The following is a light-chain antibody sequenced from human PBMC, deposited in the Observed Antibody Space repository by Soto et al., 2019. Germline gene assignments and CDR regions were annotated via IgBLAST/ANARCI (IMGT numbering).Light chain of an antibody. CDR2: GAS. CDR3: QQYGSVPLT. J-gene: IGKJ4*01. V-gene: IGKV3-20*01. CDR1: QSVSTSY. Sequence: EIVLTQSPGTLSLSPGERATHSCRASQSVSTSYLAWYQQKPGQAPRLLIYGASSRATGIPDRFSGSGSGADFTLTISRLEPEDFAVYYCQQYGSVPLTFGGGTQVEIK.